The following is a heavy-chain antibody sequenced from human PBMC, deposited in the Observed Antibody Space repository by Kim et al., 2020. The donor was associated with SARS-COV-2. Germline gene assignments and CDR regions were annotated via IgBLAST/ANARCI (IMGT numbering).Heavy chain of an antibody. CDR1: GFTFSSYG. CDR2: ISYDGSNK. J-gene: IGHJ4*02. D-gene: IGHD2-15*01. V-gene: IGHV3-30*18. CDR3: AKVKSRWELLFDY. Sequence: GGSLRLSCAASGFTFSSYGMHWVRQAPGKGLEWVAVISYDGSNKYYADSVKGRFTISRDNSKNTLYLQMNSLRAEDTAVYYCAKVKSRWELLFDYWGQGTLVTVSS.